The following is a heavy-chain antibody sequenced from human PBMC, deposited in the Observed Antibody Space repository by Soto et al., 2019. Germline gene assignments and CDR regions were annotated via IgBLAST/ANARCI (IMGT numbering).Heavy chain of an antibody. CDR2: IYYSGIT. J-gene: IGHJ5*01. CDR1: GGSISSGDYY. CDR3: AREPYQYDDSGYYDS. D-gene: IGHD3-22*01. V-gene: IGHV4-30-4*01. Sequence: PSETLSLTCTVSGGSISSGDYYWNWIRQPPGKGLEWLGYIYYSGITYYNPSLKSRGTISVDTSKNLFSLKLSSVTAADTAVYYCAREPYQYDDSGYYDSWGQGTPVTVSS.